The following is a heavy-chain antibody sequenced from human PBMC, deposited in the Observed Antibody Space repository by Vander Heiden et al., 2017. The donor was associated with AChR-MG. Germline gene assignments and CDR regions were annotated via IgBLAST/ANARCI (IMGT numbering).Heavy chain of an antibody. V-gene: IGHV1-3*01. CDR3: ARALNCGGDWWCGFDY. CDR1: GYTFTNYA. CDR2: INVGNGNT. D-gene: IGHD2-21*02. J-gene: IGHJ4*02. Sequence: QVQLVQSGAEVKKPGASVKVSCKASGYTFTNYAIHWVRQAPGQRPEWMGWINVGNGNTKYSQKFQDRVTITRDTSASTAYMDLSSLRSEDSAVYYCARALNCGGDWWCGFDYWGLGTLVTVSS.